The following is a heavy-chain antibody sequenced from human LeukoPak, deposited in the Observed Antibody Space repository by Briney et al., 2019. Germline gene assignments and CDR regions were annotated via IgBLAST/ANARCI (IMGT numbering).Heavy chain of an antibody. D-gene: IGHD1/OR15-1a*01. CDR3: ARSFERQTNSFDY. Sequence: GASVKVSCKASGYTFTSYYMHWVRQAPGQGLEWMGIINPSGGSTNYAQKFQGRVTMTRDTSTSTAYMELSSLRSDDTAVYYCARSFERQTNSFDYWGQGTLVTVSS. J-gene: IGHJ4*02. CDR2: INPSGGST. CDR1: GYTFTSYY. V-gene: IGHV1-46*01.